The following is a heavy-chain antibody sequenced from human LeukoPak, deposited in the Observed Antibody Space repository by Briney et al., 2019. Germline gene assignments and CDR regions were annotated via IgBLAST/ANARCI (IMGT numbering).Heavy chain of an antibody. CDR2: IIPIFGTA. CDR1: GGTFSSYA. V-gene: IGHV1-69*13. Sequence: SVKLSCKASGGTFSSYAISWVRQAPGQGLEWMGGIIPIFGTANYAQKFQGRVTITADESTSTAYMELSSLRSEDTAVYYCAREGLDRGYFDYWGQGTLVPVSS. J-gene: IGHJ4*02. CDR3: AREGLDRGYFDY. D-gene: IGHD1-14*01.